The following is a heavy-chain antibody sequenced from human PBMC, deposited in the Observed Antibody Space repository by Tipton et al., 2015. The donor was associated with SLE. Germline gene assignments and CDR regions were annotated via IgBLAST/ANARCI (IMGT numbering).Heavy chain of an antibody. J-gene: IGHJ2*01. CDR3: ARGDRLPSHSNWYFDL. D-gene: IGHD3-16*01. CDR2: FYYGGNT. CDR1: GASITTSEYF. Sequence: TLSLTCTVSGASITTSEYFWGWIRQPPGKGLEWIGIFYYGGNTYYNPSLKSPVSISAGTSKNQISLKLSSVTAADTAVYYCARGDRLPSHSNWYFDLWGRGTLVTVSS. V-gene: IGHV4-39*07.